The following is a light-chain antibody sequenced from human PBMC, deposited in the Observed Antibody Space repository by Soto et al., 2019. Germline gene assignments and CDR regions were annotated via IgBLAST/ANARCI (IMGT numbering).Light chain of an antibody. V-gene: IGLV1-51*02. CDR1: SSNIGNNY. Sequence: QSVLTQPPSVSAAPGQKVTSSCSGSSSNIGNNYVSWYQQLPGTAPKLLIYENNKRPSGIPDRFSGSKSGTSATLGITGLQTGDEADYYCGTWDSSLSVYVFGTGTKLTVL. CDR2: ENN. J-gene: IGLJ1*01. CDR3: GTWDSSLSVYV.